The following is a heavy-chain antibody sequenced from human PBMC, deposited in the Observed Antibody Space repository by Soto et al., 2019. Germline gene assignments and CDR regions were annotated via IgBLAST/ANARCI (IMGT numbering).Heavy chain of an antibody. CDR1: GFTFTNYA. CDR3: AKRSGAGGHFDY. V-gene: IGHV3-23*01. J-gene: IGHJ4*02. Sequence: GGSLRLSCAASGFTFTNYAMGWVRQAPGKGLEWVSVVSSGGSTYYADSVTGRFTVSRDNSKNTLSLQMNSLRAEDTAVYYCAKRSGAGGHFDYWGQGALVTVSS. CDR2: VSSGGST. D-gene: IGHD2-15*01.